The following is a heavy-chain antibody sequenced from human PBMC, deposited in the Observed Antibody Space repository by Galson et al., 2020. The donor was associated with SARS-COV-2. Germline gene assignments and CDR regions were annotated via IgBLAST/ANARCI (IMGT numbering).Heavy chain of an antibody. V-gene: IGHV3-30*04. CDR2: VSGDENVK. CDR1: GFTFSSYS. Sequence: GGYLRLSCAASGFTFSSYSLHWVRQAPGMGLEWLSMVSGDENVKNYVHSVKGRFIISRDNSRNTLFLQMDSLRSDDSAMYYCARGDGPGHFLIDYGVLGVRVTVSS. CDR3: ARGDGPGHFLIDY. D-gene: IGHD3-3*02. J-gene: IGHJ4*02.